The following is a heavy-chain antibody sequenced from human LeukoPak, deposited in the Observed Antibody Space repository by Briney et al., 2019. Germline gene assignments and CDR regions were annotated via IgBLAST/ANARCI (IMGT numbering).Heavy chain of an antibody. CDR2: IYYSGST. V-gene: IGHV4-59*01. J-gene: IGHJ6*03. D-gene: IGHD1-26*01. CDR1: GGSISSYY. Sequence: PSETLSLACTVSGGSISSYYGSWIRQPPGKGLEWIGYIYYSGSTNYNPSLKSRVTISVDTSKNQFSLKLSSVTAADTAVYYCARVTREYYYYYMDVWGKGTTVTISS. CDR3: ARVTREYYYYYMDV.